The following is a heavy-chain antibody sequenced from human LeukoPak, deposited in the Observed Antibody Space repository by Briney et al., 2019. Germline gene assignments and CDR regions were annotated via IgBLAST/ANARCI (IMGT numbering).Heavy chain of an antibody. CDR3: ARDGSYLSVGAFDI. CDR2: ISAYNGNT. V-gene: IGHV1-18*01. Sequence: ASVKVSCKASGYTFTSYDISWVRQAPGQGLEWMGWISAYNGNTNYAQKLQGRATMTTDTSTSTAYMELRSLRSDDTAVYYCARDGSYLSVGAFDIWGQGTMVTVSS. D-gene: IGHD1-26*01. J-gene: IGHJ3*02. CDR1: GYTFTSYD.